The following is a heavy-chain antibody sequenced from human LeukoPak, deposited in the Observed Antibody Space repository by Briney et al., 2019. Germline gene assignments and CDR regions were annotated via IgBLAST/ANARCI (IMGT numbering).Heavy chain of an antibody. CDR2: ISSSGSTI. CDR3: ASDCSGGSCYDAFDI. D-gene: IGHD2-15*01. V-gene: IGHV3-11*04. J-gene: IGHJ3*02. Sequence: GGSLRLSCAASGFTFSDYYMSWIRQAPGKGLEWVSYISSSGSTIYYADSVKGRFTISRDNAKNSLYLQMNSLRAEDTAVYHCASDCSGGSCYDAFDIWGQGTMVTVSS. CDR1: GFTFSDYY.